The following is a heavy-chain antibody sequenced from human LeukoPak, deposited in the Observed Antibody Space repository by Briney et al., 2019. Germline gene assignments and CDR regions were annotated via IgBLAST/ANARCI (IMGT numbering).Heavy chain of an antibody. CDR2: IYHSGST. D-gene: IGHD3-22*01. V-gene: IGHV4-59*01. CDR1: GGSISTYY. CDR3: ARREGYYDSSGYYWGFDY. Sequence: SETLSLTCTVSGGSISTYYWSWIRQPPGKGLEWIGNIYHSGSTNYNPSLKSRVTISVDTSKNQFSLRLNSVITADTAVYYCARREGYYDSSGYYWGFDYWGQGTLVIVSS. J-gene: IGHJ4*02.